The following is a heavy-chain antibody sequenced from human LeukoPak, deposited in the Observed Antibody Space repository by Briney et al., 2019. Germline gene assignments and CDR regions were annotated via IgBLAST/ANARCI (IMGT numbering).Heavy chain of an antibody. CDR1: GDTITGYY. J-gene: IGHJ3*02. V-gene: IGHV1-2*02. CDR3: AGYTVVRGITLSAFDI. CDR2: FNPNTGAT. Sequence: GASVTVSCTASGDTITGYYIHWVRQAPGQGLEWMGCFNPNTGATHYAQKFQGRVTMTRDTSIDTDYMELSRLRSDDTALYYCAGYTVVRGITLSAFDIWGQGTVVSVSS. D-gene: IGHD3-10*01.